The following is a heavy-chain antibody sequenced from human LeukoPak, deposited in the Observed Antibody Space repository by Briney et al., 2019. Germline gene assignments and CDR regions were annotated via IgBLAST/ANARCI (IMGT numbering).Heavy chain of an antibody. J-gene: IGHJ5*02. CDR1: GYTFTTYA. CDR3: GKSAPSGFDP. CDR2: INAGNGDA. V-gene: IGHV1-3*01. Sequence: GASVKVSCKASGYTFTTYAIHWVRQAPGRSLEWMGRINAGNGDAKYSQNFHDRITITRDTSASTVYMELTSLRSEDTAVYYCGKSAPSGFDPWGQETLVTVSS.